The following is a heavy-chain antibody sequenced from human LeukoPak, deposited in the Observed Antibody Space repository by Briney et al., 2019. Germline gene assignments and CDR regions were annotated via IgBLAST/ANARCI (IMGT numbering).Heavy chain of an antibody. D-gene: IGHD6-13*01. CDR3: AKDSALGVAAAGPFPDY. V-gene: IGHV3-30*18. CDR1: GFTFSSYG. J-gene: IGHJ4*02. Sequence: GGSLRLSCAASGFTFSSYGMHWVRQAPGKGLEWVAVISYDGSNKYYADSVKGRFTISRDNSQNTLYLQMNSLRAEDTAVYYCAKDSALGVAAAGPFPDYWGQGTLVTVSS. CDR2: ISYDGSNK.